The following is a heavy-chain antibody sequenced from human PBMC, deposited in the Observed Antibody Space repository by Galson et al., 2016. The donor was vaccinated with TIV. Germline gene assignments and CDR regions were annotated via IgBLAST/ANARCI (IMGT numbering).Heavy chain of an antibody. Sequence: TLSLTCSVSGASISGSNYYWSWVRQPAGKGLEWIGRFYFGDTTSYNPSFGGRVTISADTSKNQISLRLTSVTAADTAVYFCARVTGGYSFGPGMHYNYFYAMSVWGQGTTVTVSS. J-gene: IGHJ6*02. D-gene: IGHD1-26*01. CDR3: ARVTGGYSFGPGMHYNYFYAMSV. V-gene: IGHV4-61*02. CDR2: FYFGDTT. CDR1: GASISGSNYY.